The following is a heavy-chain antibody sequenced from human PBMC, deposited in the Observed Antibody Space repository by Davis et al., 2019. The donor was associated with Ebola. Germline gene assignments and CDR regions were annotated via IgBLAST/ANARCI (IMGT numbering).Heavy chain of an antibody. CDR3: ARVGLVAAAVNYYYGMDV. CDR1: GFTFSDYY. CDR2: ISSSGSTI. D-gene: IGHD6-13*01. J-gene: IGHJ6*02. V-gene: IGHV3-11*01. Sequence: GESLKISCATSGFTFSDYYMSWIRQAPGKGLEWVSYISSSGSTIYYADSVKGRFTISRDNAKNSLYLQMNSLRAEDTAVYYCARVGLVAAAVNYYYGMDVWGQGTTVTVSS.